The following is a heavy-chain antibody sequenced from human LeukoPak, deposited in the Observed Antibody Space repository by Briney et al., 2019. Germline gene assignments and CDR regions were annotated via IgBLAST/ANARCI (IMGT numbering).Heavy chain of an antibody. CDR1: GSTFSSYA. J-gene: IGHJ3*02. CDR3: AKGPGLDYEHDAFDI. CDR2: ISGSGGST. V-gene: IGHV3-23*01. Sequence: GGSLRLSCAASGSTFSSYAMSWVRQAPGKGLEWVSAISGSGGSTYYADSVKGRFTISRDNSKNTLYLQMNSLRAEDTAVYYCAKGPGLDYEHDAFDIWGQGTMVTVSS. D-gene: IGHD4-17*01.